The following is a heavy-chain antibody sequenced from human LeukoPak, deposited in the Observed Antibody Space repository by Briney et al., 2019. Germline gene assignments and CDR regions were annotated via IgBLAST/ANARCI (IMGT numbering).Heavy chain of an antibody. J-gene: IGHJ4*02. V-gene: IGHV1-69*13. Sequence: SVKVSCKASGGTFSSYAISWVRQAPGQGLEWMGGIIPIFGTANYAQKFQGRVTITADESTSTAYMELSSLRSEDTAVYYCARVRNYYDSSGSFDYWGQGTLVTISS. CDR3: ARVRNYYDSSGSFDY. CDR1: GGTFSSYA. CDR2: IIPIFGTA. D-gene: IGHD3-22*01.